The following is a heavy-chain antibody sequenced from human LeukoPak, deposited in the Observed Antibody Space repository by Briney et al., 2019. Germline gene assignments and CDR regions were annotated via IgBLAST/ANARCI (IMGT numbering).Heavy chain of an antibody. Sequence: SETLSLTCAVYGGSFSGYYWSWIRQPPGKGLEWIGEINHSGSTNYNPSLKSRVTISVDTSKNQFSLKLSSVTAADTAVYYCASGSYFDWFNYFDYWGQGTLVTVSS. J-gene: IGHJ4*02. CDR2: INHSGST. CDR3: ASGSYFDWFNYFDY. D-gene: IGHD3-9*01. CDR1: GGSFSGYY. V-gene: IGHV4-34*01.